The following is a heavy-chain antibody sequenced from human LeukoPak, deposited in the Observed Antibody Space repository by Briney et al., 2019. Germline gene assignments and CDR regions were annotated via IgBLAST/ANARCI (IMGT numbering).Heavy chain of an antibody. CDR3: ARRIDGYNRD. D-gene: IGHD5-24*01. Sequence: SETLSLTCTVSGGSISSGSYYWNWIRQPPGKGLEWIGTIYYSGTTYYNPSLKSRVTMSVDTSKNQFSLKLSSVTAADTAVYYCARRIDGYNRDWGQGTLVTVSS. CDR2: IYYSGTT. J-gene: IGHJ4*02. V-gene: IGHV4-39*01. CDR1: GGSISSGSYY.